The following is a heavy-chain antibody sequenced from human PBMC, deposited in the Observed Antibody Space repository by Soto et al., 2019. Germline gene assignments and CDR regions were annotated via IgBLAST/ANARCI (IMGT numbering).Heavy chain of an antibody. J-gene: IGHJ3*02. CDR3: ARGPGDYFGAFDI. V-gene: IGHV3-33*01. Sequence: GGSLRLSCAASGFTFSSYGMHWVRQAPGKGLEWVAVIWYDGSNKYYADSVKGRFTISRDNSKNTLYLQMNSLRAEDTAVYYCARGPGDYFGAFDIWGQGTMVTVSS. CDR2: IWYDGSNK. D-gene: IGHD4-17*01. CDR1: GFTFSSYG.